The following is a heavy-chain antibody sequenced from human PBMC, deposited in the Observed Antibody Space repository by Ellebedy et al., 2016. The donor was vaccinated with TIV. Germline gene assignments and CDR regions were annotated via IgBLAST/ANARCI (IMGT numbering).Heavy chain of an antibody. J-gene: IGHJ3*02. CDR3: ARQGIGVMVYASDAFDI. V-gene: IGHV1-2*04. D-gene: IGHD2-8*01. CDR2: INPNSGGT. Sequence: AASVKVSCKASGYTFTGYYMHWVRQAPGQGLEWMGWINPNSGGTNYAQKFQGWVTMTRDTSISTAYMELSRLRSDDTAVYYCARQGIGVMVYASDAFDIWGQGTMVTVSS. CDR1: GYTFTGYY.